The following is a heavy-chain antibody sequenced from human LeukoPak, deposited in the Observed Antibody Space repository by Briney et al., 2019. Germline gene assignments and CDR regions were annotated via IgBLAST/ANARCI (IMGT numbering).Heavy chain of an antibody. CDR1: GFTFSSYG. J-gene: IGHJ3*02. D-gene: IGHD4-23*01. CDR2: IYSGGST. CDR3: AIGPTTVVTISPGAFDI. Sequence: GGSLRLSCAASGFTFSSYGMSWVRQAPGKGLEWVSVIYSGGSTYYADSVKGRFTISRDNSKNTLYLQMNSLRAEDTAVYYCAIGPTTVVTISPGAFDIWGQGTMVTVSS. V-gene: IGHV3-66*01.